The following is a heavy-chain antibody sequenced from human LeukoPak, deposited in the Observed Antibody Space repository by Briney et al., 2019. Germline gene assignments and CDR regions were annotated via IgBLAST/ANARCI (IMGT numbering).Heavy chain of an antibody. CDR2: IIPILGIA. CDR3: ARRTTVVSPLDY. V-gene: IGHV1-69*02. D-gene: IGHD4-23*01. Sequence: ASVKVSCKTSGGTLRTHIFSWVRQAPGQGLEWMGRIIPILGIANYAQKFQGRVTITADKSTSTAYMELSSLRSEDTAVYYCARRTTVVSPLDYWGQGTLVTVSS. CDR1: GGTLRTHI. J-gene: IGHJ4*02.